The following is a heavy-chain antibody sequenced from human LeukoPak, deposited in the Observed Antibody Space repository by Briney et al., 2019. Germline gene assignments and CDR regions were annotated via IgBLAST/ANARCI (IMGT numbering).Heavy chain of an antibody. Sequence: PSETLSLTCNVSGGSVSGGDSYWTWIRQPPGKGVEWIGYVSSSATDYNPSLKSRVTISVDTSKNQFSLKLRSVTAADTAVYFCAREGECSGGTCYSYGWIDSWGQGTLVTVSP. J-gene: IGHJ5*01. D-gene: IGHD2-15*01. V-gene: IGHV4-61*08. CDR3: AREGECSGGTCYSYGWIDS. CDR1: GGSVSGGDSY. CDR2: VSSSAT.